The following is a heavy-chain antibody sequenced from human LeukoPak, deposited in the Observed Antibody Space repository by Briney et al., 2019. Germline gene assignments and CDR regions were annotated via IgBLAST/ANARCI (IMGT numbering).Heavy chain of an antibody. J-gene: IGHJ4*02. CDR1: GFTSSRSW. CDR2: IKHDGSEK. D-gene: IGHD4-17*01. V-gene: IGHV3-7*04. Sequence: GGSLRLSCAASGFTSSRSWMSWVRQAPGKGLEWVANIKHDGSEKHYVDSVKGRFTISRDNAKNSLYLQMNSLRAEDTAVYYCARLNGDYFDYWGQGTLVTVSS. CDR3: ARLNGDYFDY.